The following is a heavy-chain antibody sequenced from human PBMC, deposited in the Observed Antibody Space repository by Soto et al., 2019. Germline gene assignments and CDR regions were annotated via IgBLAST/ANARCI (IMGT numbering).Heavy chain of an antibody. CDR2: IIPIFGTA. Sequence: SVKVSCKASGGTFSSYAISWVRQAPGQGLEWMGGIIPIFGTANYAQKFQGRVTITADESTSTAYMELSSLRSEDTAVYYCARDERYSSGWYTESYYYYSMDVWGQGTTVTVSS. CDR1: GGTFSSYA. D-gene: IGHD6-19*01. V-gene: IGHV1-69*13. J-gene: IGHJ6*02. CDR3: ARDERYSSGWYTESYYYYSMDV.